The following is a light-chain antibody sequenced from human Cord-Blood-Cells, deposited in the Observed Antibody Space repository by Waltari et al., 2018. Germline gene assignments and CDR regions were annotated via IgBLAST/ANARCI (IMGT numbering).Light chain of an antibody. CDR3: QSADSSGTWV. J-gene: IGLJ3*02. CDR2: KDS. Sequence: SYELTQPPSVSVSPGKTARITCSGDALPKQYAYWYQQKPGQAPLLVIYKDSERPSGIPERFSGSSSGTTVTLTISGVQAEDEADYYCQSADSSGTWVFGGGTKLTVL. V-gene: IGLV3-25*02. CDR1: ALPKQY.